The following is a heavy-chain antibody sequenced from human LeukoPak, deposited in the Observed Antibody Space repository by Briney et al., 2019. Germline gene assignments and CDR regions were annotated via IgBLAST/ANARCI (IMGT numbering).Heavy chain of an antibody. Sequence: SETLSLTCTVFGGSMSPYYWSWIRQPPGKGLEWIGYIYYSGSTTYHPSLKTRVTMSVDTSNNQFSLILSSVTAADTAVYYCATIINITMIDNYYMDVWGKGTTVTVSS. D-gene: IGHD3-22*01. V-gene: IGHV4-59*01. J-gene: IGHJ6*03. CDR3: ATIINITMIDNYYMDV. CDR1: GGSMSPYY. CDR2: IYYSGST.